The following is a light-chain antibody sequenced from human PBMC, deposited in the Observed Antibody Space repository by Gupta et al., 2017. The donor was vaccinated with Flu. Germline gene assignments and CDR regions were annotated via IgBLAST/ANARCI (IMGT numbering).Light chain of an antibody. CDR1: QSVSNF. V-gene: IGKV3-11*01. CDR3: QQRSSWPT. Sequence: EIVLTQSPATLSLSPGESASLSCRASQSVSNFIAWYQQKPGQTPRLLIYDASNRATGVPARFSGSGSGTGFTLTINSLEPEDFGVYYCQQRSSWPTFGQGTKVEIK. CDR2: DAS. J-gene: IGKJ1*01.